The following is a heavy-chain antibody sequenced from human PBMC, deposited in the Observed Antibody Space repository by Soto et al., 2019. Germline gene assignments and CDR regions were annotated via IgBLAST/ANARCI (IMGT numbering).Heavy chain of an antibody. Sequence: GASVKVSCKASGFSFTGYYIHWLRQAPGQGLEWMGWINAHSGGTEYAQKFQGRVTLTRDTSTATAYLTLTSLTSDDTALYYCAKDLTRQLAYWLDPWGQGTQVTVCS. CDR3: AKDLTRQLAYWLDP. V-gene: IGHV1-2*02. J-gene: IGHJ5*02. D-gene: IGHD6-6*01. CDR2: INAHSGGT. CDR1: GFSFTGYY.